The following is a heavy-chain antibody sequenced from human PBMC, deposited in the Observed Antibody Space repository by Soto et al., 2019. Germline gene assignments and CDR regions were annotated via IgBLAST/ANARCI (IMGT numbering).Heavy chain of an antibody. CDR1: GFTFTSSA. CDR2: IVVGSGNT. D-gene: IGHD3-22*01. Sequence: SVKVSCKASGFTFTSSAVQWVRQARGQRLEWIGWIVVGSGNTNYAQKFQERVTITRDMSTSTAYMELSSLRSEDTAVYYCAADGDSSGSLGYWGQGTLVTVSS. J-gene: IGHJ4*02. CDR3: AADGDSSGSLGY. V-gene: IGHV1-58*01.